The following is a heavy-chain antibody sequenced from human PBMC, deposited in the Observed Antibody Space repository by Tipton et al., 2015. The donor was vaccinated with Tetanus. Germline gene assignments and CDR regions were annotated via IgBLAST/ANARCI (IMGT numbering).Heavy chain of an antibody. D-gene: IGHD3-16*01. Sequence: TLSLTCSVSGASIKNSPYFWNWIRRSPGKGLEWIGYIYYSGSTFYNPSLKSRVTMSVDTSKNQFSLNLTSVTAADTAVYYCARDQGGGRVARLNWCAPWGQGPLFPVS. CDR2: IYYSGST. J-gene: IGHJ5*02. V-gene: IGHV4-30-4*01. CDR1: GASIKNSPYF. CDR3: ARDQGGGRVARLNWCAP.